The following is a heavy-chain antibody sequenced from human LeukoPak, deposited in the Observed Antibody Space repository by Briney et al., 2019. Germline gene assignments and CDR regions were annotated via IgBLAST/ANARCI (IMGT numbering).Heavy chain of an antibody. CDR1: GGSFSGYY. CDR3: ARGGGWLQFADY. Sequence: SQTLSLTCAVYGGSFSGYYWSWIRQPPGKGLEWIGEINHSGSTNYNPSLKSRVTISVDTSKNQFSLKLSSVTAADTAVYYCARGGGWLQFADYWGQGTLVTVSS. J-gene: IGHJ4*02. V-gene: IGHV4-34*01. CDR2: INHSGST. D-gene: IGHD5-24*01.